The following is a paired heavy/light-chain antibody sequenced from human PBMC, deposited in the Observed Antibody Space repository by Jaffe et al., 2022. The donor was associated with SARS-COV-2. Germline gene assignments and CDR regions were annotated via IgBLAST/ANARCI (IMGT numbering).Heavy chain of an antibody. CDR1: GGSISSSSYY. Sequence: QLQLQESGPGLVKPSETLSLTCTVSGGSISSSSYYWGWIRQPPGKGLEWIGSIYYSGSTYYNPSLKSRVTISVDTSKNQFSLKLSSVTAADTAVYYCARSYYDSTTPLAGQYNWFDPWGQGTLVTVSS. J-gene: IGHJ5*02. CDR3: ARSYYDSTTPLAGQYNWFDP. D-gene: IGHD3-22*01. V-gene: IGHV4-39*01. CDR2: IYYSGST.
Light chain of an antibody. V-gene: IGKV4-1*01. CDR1: QSVLYSSNNKNY. CDR2: WAS. J-gene: IGKJ1*01. CDR3: QQYYSTPT. Sequence: DIVMTQSPDSLAVSLGERATINCKSSQSVLYSSNNKNYLAWYQQKPGQPPKLLIYWASTRESGVPDRFSGSGSGTDFTLTISSLQAEDVAVYYCQQYYSTPTFGQGTKVEIK.